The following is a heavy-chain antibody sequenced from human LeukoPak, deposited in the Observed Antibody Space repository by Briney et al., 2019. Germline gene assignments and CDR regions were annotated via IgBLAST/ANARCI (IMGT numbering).Heavy chain of an antibody. V-gene: IGHV3-7*03. D-gene: IGHD6-19*01. CDR2: IRYDGGSK. CDR3: ARDNRRIAVAGTRFAAFDI. Sequence: GGSRRLSCTPSGYSLSNCWMSWVRQAPGKGLEWLASIRYDGGSKYYLDAMGGRLTISRDNAQNSVYLQVNSLRVEDTAVYYCARDNRRIAVAGTRFAAFDIWGQGTMVTVSS. J-gene: IGHJ3*02. CDR1: GYSLSNCW.